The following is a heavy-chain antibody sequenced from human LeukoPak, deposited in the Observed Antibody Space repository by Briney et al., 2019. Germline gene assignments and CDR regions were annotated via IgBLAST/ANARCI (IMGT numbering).Heavy chain of an antibody. CDR1: GFTFSSYA. J-gene: IGHJ4*02. Sequence: GGSLRLSCAASGFTFSSYAMSWVRQAPGKGLEWVATVSGSGDRMYHADSVKGRFTISRDNSKNTIYLQMNSLRAEDTALYYCAKAAAAPGFDFWGQGTLVTVSS. CDR3: AKAAAAPGFDF. CDR2: VSGSGDRM. D-gene: IGHD6-13*01. V-gene: IGHV3-23*01.